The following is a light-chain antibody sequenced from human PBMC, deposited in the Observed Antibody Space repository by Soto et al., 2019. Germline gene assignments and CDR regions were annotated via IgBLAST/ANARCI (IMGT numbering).Light chain of an antibody. V-gene: IGLV1-51*01. J-gene: IGLJ1*01. CDR2: DNN. Sequence: PGPKVTISCSGSSSNIGNNYVSWYQQLPGTAPKLLIYDNNKRPSGIPDRFSGSKSGTSATLGITGLQTGDEADYYCGTWDSSLSLYVFGTGTKGTVL. CDR1: SSNIGNNY. CDR3: GTWDSSLSLYV.